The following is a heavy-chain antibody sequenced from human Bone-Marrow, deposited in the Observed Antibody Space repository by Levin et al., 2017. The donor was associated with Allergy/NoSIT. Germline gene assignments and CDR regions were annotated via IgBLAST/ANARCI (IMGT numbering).Heavy chain of an antibody. CDR3: ARAYYDYVWGSYRDFPDY. CDR1: GYIFSVYY. CDR2: ISAYNGNT. V-gene: IGHV1-18*04. J-gene: IGHJ4*02. D-gene: IGHD3-16*02. Sequence: ASVKVSCKASGYIFSVYYMHWVRQAPGQGLEWMGWISAYNGNTNYAQKLQGRVTMTTDTSTSTAYMELRSLRSDDTAVYYCARAYYDYVWGSYRDFPDYWGQGTLVTVSS.